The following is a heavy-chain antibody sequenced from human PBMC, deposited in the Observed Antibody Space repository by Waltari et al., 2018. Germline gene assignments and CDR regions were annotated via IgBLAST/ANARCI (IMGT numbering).Heavy chain of an antibody. CDR2: INPNGGST. CDR1: RDDITEHY. Sequence: LVQSGAEVMKHGASVKVSCKVSRDDITEHYIHWVRQAPGQGLEWMGCINPNGGSTHYAQRYRGRITMTWDTSMTTSYMGLSGLRSDDTAVYYCAREYCGGDCRLFDFWGQGTLVTVSS. CDR3: AREYCGGDCRLFDF. D-gene: IGHD2-21*02. J-gene: IGHJ4*02. V-gene: IGHV1-2*02.